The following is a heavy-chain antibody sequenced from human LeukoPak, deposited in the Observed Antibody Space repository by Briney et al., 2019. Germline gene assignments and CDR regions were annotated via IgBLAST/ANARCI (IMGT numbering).Heavy chain of an antibody. J-gene: IGHJ4*02. V-gene: IGHV1-8*02. Sequence: GASVKVSCKASGYTFTSFDINGVGQATGQGRKGMGRMKPDSADTGYAQKFQGRVTMTRNTSTSTASVEQTSPTPEDRAVYYCERAAAESTSSDDWGQGTLVTAS. CDR2: MKPDSADT. CDR1: GYTFTSFD. D-gene: IGHD2-2*01. CDR3: ERAAAESTSSDD.